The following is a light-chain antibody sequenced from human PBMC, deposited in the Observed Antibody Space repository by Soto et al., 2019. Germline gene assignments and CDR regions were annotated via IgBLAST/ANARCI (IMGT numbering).Light chain of an antibody. CDR2: DAS. CDR1: QSVSSY. Sequence: EIVLTQSPATLSLSPGERATLSCRASQSVSSYLAWYQKKPGQAPRLLIYDASNRATGIPDRFSGSGSGTDLTLTISRLETEDFAVYFCQQHGGSPTWTFGQGTKVDIK. CDR3: QQHGGSPTWT. J-gene: IGKJ1*01. V-gene: IGKV3-20*01.